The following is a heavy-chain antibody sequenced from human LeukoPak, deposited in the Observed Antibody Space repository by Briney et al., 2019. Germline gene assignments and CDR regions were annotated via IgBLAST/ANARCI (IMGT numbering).Heavy chain of an antibody. CDR3: ARTTYYYDSSGTAFDI. J-gene: IGHJ3*02. V-gene: IGHV1-46*01. CDR1: GYTFTSYY. CDR2: INPSGGST. D-gene: IGHD3-22*01. Sequence: ASVKVSCKASGYTFTSYYMHWVRHAPGQGLELMGIINPSGGSTSYAQKFQGRVTMTRDMSTSTVYMELSSLRSEDTAVYYCARTTYYYDSSGTAFDIWGQGTMVTVSS.